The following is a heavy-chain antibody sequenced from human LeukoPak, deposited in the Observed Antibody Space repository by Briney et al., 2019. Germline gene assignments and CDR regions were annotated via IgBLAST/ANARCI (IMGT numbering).Heavy chain of an antibody. CDR3: AREPRAWFGDYYYYYMDV. CDR1: GYSISSGYY. Sequence: SETLSLTCTVSGYSISSGYYWGWIRQPPGKGLEWIGSIYHSGSTYYNPSLKSRVTISVDTSKNQFSLKLSSVTAADTAVYYCAREPRAWFGDYYYYYMDVWGKGTTVTVSS. V-gene: IGHV4-38-2*02. CDR2: IYHSGST. D-gene: IGHD3-10*01. J-gene: IGHJ6*03.